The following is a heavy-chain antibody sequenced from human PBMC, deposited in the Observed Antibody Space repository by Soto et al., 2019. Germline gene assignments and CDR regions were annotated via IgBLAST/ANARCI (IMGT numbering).Heavy chain of an antibody. CDR1: GFTFSSYA. CDR2: ISGSGGST. Sequence: GGSLRLSCAASGFTFSSYAMSWVRQAPGKGLEWVSAISGSGGSTYYADSVKGRFTISRDNSKNTLYLQMNSLRAEDTAVYYCAKFPLGAPPKTIFGVVISPSAFDIWGQGTMVTVSS. D-gene: IGHD3-3*01. V-gene: IGHV3-23*01. J-gene: IGHJ3*02. CDR3: AKFPLGAPPKTIFGVVISPSAFDI.